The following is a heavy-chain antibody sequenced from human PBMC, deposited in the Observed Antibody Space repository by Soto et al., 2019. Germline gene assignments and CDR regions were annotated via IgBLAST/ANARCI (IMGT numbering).Heavy chain of an antibody. D-gene: IGHD6-19*01. CDR3: ARHPHRIAVAGTISEPKYYFNY. Sequence: SETLSLTCTVSGGSISSINYYWGWIRQAPGKGLEWIGTIYYSGSTYYNPSLKSRVTISIDTSKNQFSLKLSSVTAADTAVYYCARHPHRIAVAGTISEPKYYFNYWGQGTLVTVSS. V-gene: IGHV4-39*01. J-gene: IGHJ4*02. CDR1: GGSISSINYY. CDR2: IYYSGST.